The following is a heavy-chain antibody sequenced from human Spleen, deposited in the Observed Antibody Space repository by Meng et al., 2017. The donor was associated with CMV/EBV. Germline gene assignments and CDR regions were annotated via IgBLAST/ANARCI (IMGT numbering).Heavy chain of an antibody. CDR3: ARDFRGSYYYYYGMDV. D-gene: IGHD6-6*01. Sequence: SETLSLTCTVSGGSISSGGYYWSWIRQHPGKGLEWIGYIYYSGSTYYNPSLKSRVTISVDTSKNQFSLKLSSVTAADTAVYYCARDFRGSYYYYYGMDVWGQGTTVTVSS. CDR1: GGSISSGGYY. V-gene: IGHV4-31*03. CDR2: IYYSGST. J-gene: IGHJ6*02.